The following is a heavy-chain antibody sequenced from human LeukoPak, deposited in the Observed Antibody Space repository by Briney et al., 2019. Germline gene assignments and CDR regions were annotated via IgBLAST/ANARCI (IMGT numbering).Heavy chain of an antibody. CDR2: INHSGST. J-gene: IGHJ4*02. V-gene: IGHV4-34*01. CDR1: GGSFNGYY. Sequence: SETLSLTCAVYGGSFNGYYWSWIRQPPGKGLEWIGEINHSGSTNYNPSLKSRVTISVDTSKNQFSLKLSSVTAADTAVYYCARDGGLDSSGYYFDYWGQGTLVTVSS. D-gene: IGHD3-22*01. CDR3: ARDGGLDSSGYYFDY.